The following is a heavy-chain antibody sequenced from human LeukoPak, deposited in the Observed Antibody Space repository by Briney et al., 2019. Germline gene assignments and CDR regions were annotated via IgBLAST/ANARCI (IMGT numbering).Heavy chain of an antibody. D-gene: IGHD2-8*01. V-gene: IGHV3-30-3*01. Sequence: GGSLRLSCAASGLTFNSFAMHWVRQAPGKGLEWVAVISYDGSNQYYSDAARDSSRKTLFLQMNSLRTEDTSVYYCARAFGRMATYFDNWGQGTLVTVSS. CDR3: ARAFGRMATYFDN. J-gene: IGHJ4*02. CDR1: GLTFNSFA. CDR2: ISYDGSNQ.